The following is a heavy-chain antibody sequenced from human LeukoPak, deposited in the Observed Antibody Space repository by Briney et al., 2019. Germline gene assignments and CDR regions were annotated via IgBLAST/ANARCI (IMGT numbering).Heavy chain of an antibody. Sequence: PGGSLRLSCAASGFTFSSYDMHWVRQATGKGLEWVSAIGTAGDTYYPGSVKGRFTISRENAKSSLYLQMNSLRAGDTAVYYCARAYYYDSSGLYYFDYWGQGTLVTVSS. CDR2: IGTAGDT. CDR1: GFTFSSYD. V-gene: IGHV3-13*01. CDR3: ARAYYYDSSGLYYFDY. D-gene: IGHD3-22*01. J-gene: IGHJ4*02.